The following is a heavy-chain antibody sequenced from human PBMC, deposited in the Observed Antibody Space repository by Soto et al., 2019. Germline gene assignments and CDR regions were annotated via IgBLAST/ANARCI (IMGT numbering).Heavy chain of an antibody. CDR1: GTSVTSGDFS. D-gene: IGHD2-15*01. V-gene: IGHV4-30-2*01. CDR3: ARYLGPTPWFDP. CDR2: MYHTGSS. Sequence: SETLSLTCTVSGTSVTSGDFSWAWIRQAPAKGLEWIGYMYHTGSSYYNPPLKSRITMSVDTSRNQFSLTLTSVTAADTALYYCARYLGPTPWFDPWGQGTLVTVSS. J-gene: IGHJ5*02.